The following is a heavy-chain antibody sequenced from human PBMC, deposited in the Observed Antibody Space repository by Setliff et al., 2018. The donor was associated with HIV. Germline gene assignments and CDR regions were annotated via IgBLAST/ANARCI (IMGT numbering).Heavy chain of an antibody. D-gene: IGHD6-13*01. Sequence: SETLSLTCAVYGGSFSAYYWSWIRQPPGKGLEWIGEINHSGSTNYNPSLKTRVTIMVDTSKNQFSLKLGSVTAADTAVYYCARSSSHWSGWFDPWGQGTLVTVSS. CDR1: GGSFSAYY. V-gene: IGHV4-34*01. J-gene: IGHJ5*02. CDR2: INHSGST. CDR3: ARSSSHWSGWFDP.